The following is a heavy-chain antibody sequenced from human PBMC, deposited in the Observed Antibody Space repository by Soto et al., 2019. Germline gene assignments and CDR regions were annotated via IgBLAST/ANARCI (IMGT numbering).Heavy chain of an antibody. CDR2: LYFSGST. CDR1: GGSIGSSSYF. V-gene: IGHV4-39*02. J-gene: IGHJ4*02. Sequence: SETLSLTCTVSGGSIGSSSYFWGWIRQPPGKGLEWIGSLYFSGSTYYNPSLKSRVTISVDTSKIHFSLNLSSVTAADTAVYYCARTKGGYCSGGTCPHDYWGQGTLVTVSS. CDR3: ARTKGGYCSGGTCPHDY. D-gene: IGHD2-15*01.